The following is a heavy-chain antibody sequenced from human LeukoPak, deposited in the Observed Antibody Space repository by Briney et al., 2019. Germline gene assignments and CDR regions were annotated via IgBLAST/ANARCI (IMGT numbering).Heavy chain of an antibody. CDR3: ARVLRAQQLRSQWGYYYGMDV. J-gene: IGHJ6*02. CDR2: INTGNGNT. V-gene: IGHV1-3*04. D-gene: IGHD6-13*01. CDR1: GYTFSSYV. Sequence: AASVKVSCKASGYTFSSYVMHWVRQAPGQRLEWMGWINTGNGNTQYSQKFQGRITITRDTSATTAYMELSSLRSEDTAVYYCARVLRAQQLRSQWGYYYGMDVWGQGTTVTVSS.